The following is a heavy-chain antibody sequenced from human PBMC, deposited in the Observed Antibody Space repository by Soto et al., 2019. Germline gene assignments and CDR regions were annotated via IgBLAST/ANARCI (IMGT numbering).Heavy chain of an antibody. J-gene: IGHJ3*02. CDR3: ARDGRREVNPVSDI. V-gene: IGHV1-69*01. Sequence: WVHHELGQGFEWMGGIIPIFGTANYAQKFQGRVTITADESTSTAYMELSSLRSEDTAVYYCARDGRREVNPVSDIWGQGTMVLVFS. D-gene: IGHD3-10*01. CDR2: IIPIFGTA.